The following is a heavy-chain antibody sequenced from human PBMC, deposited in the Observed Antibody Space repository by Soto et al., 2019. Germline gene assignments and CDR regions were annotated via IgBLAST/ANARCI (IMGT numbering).Heavy chain of an antibody. CDR2: ITSDGKSK. CDR1: GFNFTNHW. Sequence: GGSLKLSCAASGFNFTNHWMHWVRQAPGKGLVWVSRITSDGKSKAYAESVKGRFAISRDNAKNTVYLQMNGLTVEDTAVYYCARESGDWPLNWFDPWGQGTLVTVSS. V-gene: IGHV3-74*01. D-gene: IGHD2-21*02. CDR3: ARESGDWPLNWFDP. J-gene: IGHJ5*02.